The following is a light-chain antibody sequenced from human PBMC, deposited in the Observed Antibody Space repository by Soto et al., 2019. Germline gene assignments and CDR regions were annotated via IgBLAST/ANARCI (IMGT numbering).Light chain of an antibody. J-gene: IGKJ5*01. CDR2: GSS. CDR1: QSITTSY. V-gene: IGKV3-20*01. CDR3: QQYGSSPIT. Sequence: EIVLTQSPGTLSLSPGERATLSCRASQSITTSYLAWYQQKPGQAPRLLIYGSSSRATGIPDRFSGSGSGTDFTLTISRLEPEDFAVYYCQQYGSSPITFGQGTRLEIK.